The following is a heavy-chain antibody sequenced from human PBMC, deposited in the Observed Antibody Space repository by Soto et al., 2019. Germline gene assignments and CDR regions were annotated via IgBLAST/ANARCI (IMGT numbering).Heavy chain of an antibody. J-gene: IGHJ6*02. V-gene: IGHV4-59*01. CDR1: GGSISSYY. CDR2: IYYSGST. CDR3: ARGSQRYYYYGMDV. Sequence: SETLSLTCTVSGGSISSYYWSWIRQPPGKGLEWIGYIYYSGSTNYNPSLKSRVTISVDTSKNQFSLKLSSVTAADTAVYYCARGSQRYYYYGMDVWGQGTTVTVSS.